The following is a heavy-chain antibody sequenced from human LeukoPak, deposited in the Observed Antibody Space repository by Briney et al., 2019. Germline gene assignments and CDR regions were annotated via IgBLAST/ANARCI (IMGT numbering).Heavy chain of an antibody. D-gene: IGHD3-3*01. V-gene: IGHV3-23*01. CDR2: MSGSGGST. CDR1: GFTFSSYA. CDR3: AKDRRITIFGVVISDAFDI. J-gene: IGHJ3*02. Sequence: AGGSLRLSCAASGFTFSSYAMSWVRQAPGKGLEWVSAMSGSGGSTYYADSVKGRFTISRDNSKNTLYLQMNSLRAEDTAVYYCAKDRRITIFGVVISDAFDIWGQGTMVTVSS.